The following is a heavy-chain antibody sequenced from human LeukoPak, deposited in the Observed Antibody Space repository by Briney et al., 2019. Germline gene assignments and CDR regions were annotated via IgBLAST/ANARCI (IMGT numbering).Heavy chain of an antibody. CDR1: GFTFSVSA. Sequence: TGGSLRLSCAASGFTFSVSALHWVRQTSGKGLEWVGRIRSKANNYATAYAASVKGRFTISRDDSKNTAYLQMNSLKIEDTAVYYCTSIDYWGQGTLVTVSS. CDR3: TSIDY. CDR2: IRSKANNYAT. V-gene: IGHV3-73*01. J-gene: IGHJ4*02.